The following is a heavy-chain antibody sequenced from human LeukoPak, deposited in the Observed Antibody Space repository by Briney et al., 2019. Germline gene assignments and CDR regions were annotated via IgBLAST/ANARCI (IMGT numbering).Heavy chain of an antibody. CDR2: ISGSGGST. CDR3: AKVSERITIFGVVPPRWFDP. D-gene: IGHD3-3*01. CDR1: GFTFSSYA. J-gene: IGHJ5*02. V-gene: IGHV3-23*01. Sequence: PGGSLRLSCAASGFTFSSYAMSWVRQAPGKGLEWVSAISGSGGSTYYADSVKGRFTISRDNSKNTLYLQMNSLRAEDTAVYYCAKVSERITIFGVVPPRWFDPWGQGTLVTVSS.